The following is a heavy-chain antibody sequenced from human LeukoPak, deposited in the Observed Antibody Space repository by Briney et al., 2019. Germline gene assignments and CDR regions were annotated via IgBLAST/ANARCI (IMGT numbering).Heavy chain of an antibody. V-gene: IGHV4-39*07. J-gene: IGHJ3*02. CDR1: GGSISNSNYY. D-gene: IGHD3-22*01. CDR3: ARSFVYDSSGYYLYDAFDI. CDR2: IYYRGST. Sequence: SETLSLTCTVSGGSISNSNYYWGWIRQPPGKGLEWIGNIYYRGSTSYNPSLKSRVTISVDTSKNYFSLKLSSVTAADTAMYYCARSFVYDSSGYYLYDAFDIWGQGTMVTVSS.